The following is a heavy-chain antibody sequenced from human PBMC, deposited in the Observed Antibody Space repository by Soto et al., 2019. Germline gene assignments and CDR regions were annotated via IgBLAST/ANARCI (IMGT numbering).Heavy chain of an antibody. Sequence: QVQLVQSGTEVKKPGSSVKVSCKASGGSVSSYGISWVRQAPGQGLEWVGTLIPISGKTDYAQKFQGRATITADESTNTVSMALRSLRSEDTAVYYCARDGEAYCSGVTRYVGPFGYYYYGMDVWGQGTTVSISS. CDR3: ARDGEAYCSGVTRYVGPFGYYYYGMDV. CDR1: GGSVSSYG. CDR2: LIPISGKT. V-gene: IGHV1-69*18. J-gene: IGHJ6*02. D-gene: IGHD2-15*01.